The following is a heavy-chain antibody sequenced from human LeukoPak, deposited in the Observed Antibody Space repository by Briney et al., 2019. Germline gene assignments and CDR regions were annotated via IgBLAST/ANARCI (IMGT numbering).Heavy chain of an antibody. CDR3: ARSGDYYDSSGYYVPAGYYYYGMDV. V-gene: IGHV3-64*01. D-gene: IGHD3-22*01. J-gene: IGHJ6*02. CDR2: ISSNGGST. Sequence: GGSLRLSCAASGFTFSSYAMHWVRQAPGKGLEYVSAISSNGGSTYYANSVKGRFTISRDNSKNTLYLQMGSLRAEDMAVYYCARSGDYYDSSGYYVPAGYYYYGMDVWGQGTTVTVSS. CDR1: GFTFSSYA.